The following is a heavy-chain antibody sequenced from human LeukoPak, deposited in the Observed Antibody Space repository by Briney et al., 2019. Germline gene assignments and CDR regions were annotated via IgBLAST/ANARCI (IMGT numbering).Heavy chain of an antibody. Sequence: GGSLRLSCAASGFTFSSYWMHWVRQAPGKGLVWVSRINSDGSSTSYADSVKGRFTISRDNAKNTLYLQMNSLRAEDTAVYYCARYPSGYSGWGYFDYWGQGTLVTVSS. CDR3: ARYPSGYSGWGYFDY. V-gene: IGHV3-74*01. CDR2: INSDGSST. J-gene: IGHJ4*02. D-gene: IGHD3-3*01. CDR1: GFTFSSYW.